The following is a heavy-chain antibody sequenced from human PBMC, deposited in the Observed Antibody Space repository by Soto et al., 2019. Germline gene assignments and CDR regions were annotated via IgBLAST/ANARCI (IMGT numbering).Heavy chain of an antibody. V-gene: IGHV1-46*04. CDR3: ARGRGYSGDDIQEDGFDV. Sequence: QVQLMQSGTEVKEPGASVNLSCKASGYTFSSFYIHWVRQAPGQGLEWVGIMNPSGDRTNYAQNLQGRVTMTRDTAKSTVYMELSSLRSEDTAVYYCARGRGYSGDDIQEDGFDVWCQGTMVTVS. CDR1: GYTFSSFY. D-gene: IGHD5-12*01. CDR2: MNPSGDRT. J-gene: IGHJ3*01.